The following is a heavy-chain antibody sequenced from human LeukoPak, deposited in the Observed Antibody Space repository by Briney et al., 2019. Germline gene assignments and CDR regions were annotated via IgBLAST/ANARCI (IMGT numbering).Heavy chain of an antibody. CDR2: ISHDGNIK. Sequence: GGSLRLSCTASGFTFSSYTMHWVRRAPGKGLEWVAVISHDGNIKYHADSMKDRFTISRDNSRNTLYLQMNSLRAEDTALYYCAKDADISMELVVITSFDSWGQGTLVTVSS. D-gene: IGHD3-22*01. V-gene: IGHV3-30*04. CDR3: AKDADISMELVVITSFDS. CDR1: GFTFSSYT. J-gene: IGHJ4*02.